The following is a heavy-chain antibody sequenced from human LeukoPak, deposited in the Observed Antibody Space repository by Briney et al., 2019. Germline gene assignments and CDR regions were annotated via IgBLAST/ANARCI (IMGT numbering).Heavy chain of an antibody. V-gene: IGHV3-48*03. CDR1: GFTFSSYE. D-gene: IGHD3-22*01. J-gene: IGHJ4*02. CDR2: ISSSGSTI. Sequence: PGGSLRLSCAASGFTFSSYEMNWVRQAPGKGLERVSYISSSGSTIYYADSVKGRFTISRDNSKNTLYLQMNSLRAEDTAVYYCAKDSLLSSGYYLFDYWGQGTLVTVSS. CDR3: AKDSLLSSGYYLFDY.